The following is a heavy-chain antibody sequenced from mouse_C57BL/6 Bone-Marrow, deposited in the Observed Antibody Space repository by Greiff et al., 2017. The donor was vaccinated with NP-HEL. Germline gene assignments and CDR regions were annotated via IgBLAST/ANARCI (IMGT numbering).Heavy chain of an antibody. CDR3: AREGGYWCNYFDY. D-gene: IGHD1-1*02. V-gene: IGHV5-4*01. Sequence: EVQLVESGGGLVKPGGSLKLSCAASGFTFSSYAMSWVRQTPEKRLEWVATISDGGSYTYYPDNVKGRFTISRDNAKNNLYLQMSHLKSEDTAMYYWAREGGYWCNYFDYWGQGTTLTVSS. CDR2: ISDGGSYT. J-gene: IGHJ2*01. CDR1: GFTFSSYA.